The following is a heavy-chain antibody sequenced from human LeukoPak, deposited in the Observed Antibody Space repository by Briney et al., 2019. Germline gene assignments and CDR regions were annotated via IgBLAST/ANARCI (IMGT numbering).Heavy chain of an antibody. J-gene: IGHJ4*02. D-gene: IGHD2-21*02. CDR3: ASNPRGDSWTFDY. CDR1: GYTLSSYG. CDR2: ISIYNGNT. Sequence: ASVKVSCKASGYTLSSYGVNWVRQAPGQGLEWVGWISIYNGNTEYAQILQGRVTMTTDTSTSTDYMELTSLRSDDTAVYYCASNPRGDSWTFDYWGQGTLVTVSS. V-gene: IGHV1-18*04.